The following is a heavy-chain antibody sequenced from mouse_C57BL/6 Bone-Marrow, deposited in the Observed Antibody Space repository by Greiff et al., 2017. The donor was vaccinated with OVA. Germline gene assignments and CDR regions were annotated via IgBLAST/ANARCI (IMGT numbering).Heavy chain of an antibody. CDR1: GYSITSGYY. Sequence: EVQLVESGPGLVKPSQSLSLTCSVTGYSITSGYYWNWIRQFPGNKLEWMGYISYDGSNNYNPSLKNRISITRDTSKNQFFLKLNSVTTEDTATYYCARSYYDYDVWYFDVWGTGTTVTVSS. J-gene: IGHJ1*03. D-gene: IGHD2-4*01. CDR3: ARSYYDYDVWYFDV. CDR2: ISYDGSN. V-gene: IGHV3-6*01.